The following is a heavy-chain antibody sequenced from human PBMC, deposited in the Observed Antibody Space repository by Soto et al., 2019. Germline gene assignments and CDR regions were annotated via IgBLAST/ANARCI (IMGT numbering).Heavy chain of an antibody. CDR2: ISGSGGST. D-gene: IGHD6-13*01. CDR3: AKTAPPSSWPSYYYGMDV. CDR1: GCTFRSYA. Sequence: GRSMRVPWAASGCTFRSYASSWVRQDPGKGLEWVSAISGSGGSTYYADSVKGRFTISRDNSKNTLYLQMNSLRAEDTAVYYCAKTAPPSSWPSYYYGMDVWGQGTTVTVSS. J-gene: IGHJ6*02. V-gene: IGHV3-23*01.